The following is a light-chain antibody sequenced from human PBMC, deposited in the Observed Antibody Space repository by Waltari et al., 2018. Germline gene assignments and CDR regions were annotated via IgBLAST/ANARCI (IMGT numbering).Light chain of an antibody. CDR1: SSNIGSGYD. CDR3: QSYDSNLSNSGV. J-gene: IGLJ3*02. Sequence: QSVLTQPPSVSGAPGQRVTISCTGSSSNIGSGYDVHWYQQLPGTAPKLLIYGSSFRHSGFPDRFSGSRSGTSAYLAITGLQAEDEADYYCQSYDSNLSNSGVFGGGTKLTVL. V-gene: IGLV1-40*01. CDR2: GSS.